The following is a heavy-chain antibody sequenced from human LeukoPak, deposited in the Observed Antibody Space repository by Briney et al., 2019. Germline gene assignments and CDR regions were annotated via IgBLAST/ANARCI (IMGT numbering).Heavy chain of an antibody. CDR3: ARVGWELYDYYYGMDV. CDR1: GFTFSSYW. D-gene: IGHD1-26*01. CDR2: IKQDGSEK. Sequence: GGSLRLSCAASGFTFSSYWMSWVRQAPGKGLEWVANIKQDGSEKYYVDSVKGRFTISRDNAKNSLYLQMNSLRAEDTAVYYCARVGWELYDYYYGMDVWGQGTTVTVSS. J-gene: IGHJ6*02. V-gene: IGHV3-7*01.